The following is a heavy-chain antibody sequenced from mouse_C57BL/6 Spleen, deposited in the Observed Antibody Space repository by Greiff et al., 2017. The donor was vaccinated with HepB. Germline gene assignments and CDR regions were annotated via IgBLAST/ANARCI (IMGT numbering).Heavy chain of an antibody. V-gene: IGHV14-2*01. CDR3: ARRTVVDYFDY. CDR1: GYNFNDYY. J-gene: IGHJ2*01. CDR2: IDPEDGDT. Sequence: VQLQQSGAELVKPGASVKLSCTASGYNFNDYYMHWVKQRPEQGLEWIGWIDPEDGDTKYAPKFQGKATITADTSSNTAYLQLSSLTSEDTAVYYCARRTVVDYFDYWGQGTTLTVSS. D-gene: IGHD1-1*01.